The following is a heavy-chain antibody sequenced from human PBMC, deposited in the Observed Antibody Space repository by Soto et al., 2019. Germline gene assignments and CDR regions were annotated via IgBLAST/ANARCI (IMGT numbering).Heavy chain of an antibody. V-gene: IGHV3-23*01. CDR1: GFTFSSYA. CDR2: ISGSGGST. J-gene: IGHJ4*02. CDR3: AKDPRGYCGGDCYARYFDY. Sequence: GGSLRLSCAASGFTFSSYAMSWVRQAPGKGLEWVSAISGSGGSTYYADSVKGRFTISRDNSKNTLYLQMNSLRAEDTAVYYCAKDPRGYCGGDCYARYFDYWGQGTLVTVSS. D-gene: IGHD2-21*01.